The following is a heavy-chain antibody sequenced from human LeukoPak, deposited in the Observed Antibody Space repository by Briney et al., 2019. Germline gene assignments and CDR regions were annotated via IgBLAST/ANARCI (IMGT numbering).Heavy chain of an antibody. D-gene: IGHD3-16*02. CDR2: ISYDGSNE. J-gene: IGHJ4*02. CDR1: GFTFSSYG. Sequence: GGSLRLSCAASGFTFSSYGMHWVRQAPGKGLEWVTVISYDGSNEYFADSVKGRFTISRDNSKNTLYLQMSSLRAEDTAVYYCARSWGSYRYFDYWGQGTLVTVSS. V-gene: IGHV3-30*03. CDR3: ARSWGSYRYFDY.